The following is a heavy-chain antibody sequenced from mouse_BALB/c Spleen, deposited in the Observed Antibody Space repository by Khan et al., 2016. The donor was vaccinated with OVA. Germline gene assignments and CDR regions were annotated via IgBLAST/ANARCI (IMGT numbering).Heavy chain of an antibody. V-gene: IGHV1S135*01. CDR2: VDPFNTDT. D-gene: IGHD3-3*01. CDR1: GYSFTTYY. J-gene: IGHJ3*01. CDR3: ARGTFDY. Sequence: VQLQQSGPELMKPGASVNISCKASGYSFTTYYIHWVKQSRGKSLEWIGYVDPFNTDTDYNQKFKGQATLTVDKSSNHAYMNLSGLTSDDSAVYYCARGTFDYWGQGTLVTVSA.